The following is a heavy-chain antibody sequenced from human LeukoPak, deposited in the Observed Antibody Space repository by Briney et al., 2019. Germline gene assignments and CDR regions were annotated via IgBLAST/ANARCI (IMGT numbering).Heavy chain of an antibody. CDR3: AREHSIAVAFFRYYFDY. CDR1: GYTFTGYY. J-gene: IGHJ4*02. CDR2: INPNSGGT. Sequence: ASVKVSCKASGYTFTGYYMHWVRQAPGQGLEWTGWINPNSGGTNYAQKFQGRVTMTRDTSISTAYMELSRLRSDDTAVYYCAREHSIAVAFFRYYFDYWGQGTLVTVSS. V-gene: IGHV1-2*02. D-gene: IGHD6-19*01.